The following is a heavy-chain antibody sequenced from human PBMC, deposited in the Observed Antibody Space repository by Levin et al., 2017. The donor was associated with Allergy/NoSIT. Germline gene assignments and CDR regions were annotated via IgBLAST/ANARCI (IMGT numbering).Heavy chain of an antibody. CDR1: GGSISSGSYY. J-gene: IGHJ3*02. CDR2: FYTSGAT. Sequence: LRLSCTVSGGSISSGSYYWSWIRQPAGKGLEWIGCFYTSGATYTPSLKSRVTISEDTSKNQFSLRLSSVTAADTAVYYCARGLAGTVTDAFDIWGQGTMVTVSS. V-gene: IGHV4-61*02. D-gene: IGHD4-17*01. CDR3: ARGLAGTVTDAFDI.